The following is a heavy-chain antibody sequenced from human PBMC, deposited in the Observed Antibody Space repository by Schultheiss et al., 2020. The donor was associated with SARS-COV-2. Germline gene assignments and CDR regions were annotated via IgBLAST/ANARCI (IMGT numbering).Heavy chain of an antibody. CDR1: GGSISSSSYY. Sequence: SETLSLTCTVSGGSISSSSYYWGWIRQPPGKGLEWIGSIYYSGSTYYNPSLKSRVTISVDTSKNQFSLKLSSVTAADTAVYYCARVARSGQGYSNLNWFDPWGQGTLVTVSS. J-gene: IGHJ5*02. D-gene: IGHD4-11*01. CDR2: IYYSGST. V-gene: IGHV4-39*07. CDR3: ARVARSGQGYSNLNWFDP.